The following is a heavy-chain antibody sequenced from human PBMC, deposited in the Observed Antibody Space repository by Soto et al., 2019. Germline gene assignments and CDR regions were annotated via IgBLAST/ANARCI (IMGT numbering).Heavy chain of an antibody. CDR1: RYIFTNYG. CDR3: ARALTVYGMDV. J-gene: IGHJ6*02. CDR2: ITTYNGKT. V-gene: IGHV1-18*01. Sequence: QVQLVQSGVEVREPGASVKVSCKAVRYIFTNYGVSWVRQAPGQGLEWMGWITTYNGKTEYAQKFQRRVTMTTDASTSTAYMELGSLRSDDTAIYYCARALTVYGMDVWGQGTTVTVSS.